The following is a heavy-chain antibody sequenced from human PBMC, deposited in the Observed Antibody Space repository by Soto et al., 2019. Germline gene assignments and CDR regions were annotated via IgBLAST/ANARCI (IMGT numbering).Heavy chain of an antibody. D-gene: IGHD6-25*01. V-gene: IGHV5-51*01. CDR2: IYPGDSDT. CDR1: GYSFTNYW. Sequence: GESLKISCKTSGYSFTNYWIGWVRQLPGKGLEWMGIIYPGDSDTRYSPSFQGQVTISADKSISTAYLQWSSLKASDTAMYYCESYKSGDDFDIWGQGTMVTVSS. CDR3: ESYKSGDDFDI. J-gene: IGHJ3*02.